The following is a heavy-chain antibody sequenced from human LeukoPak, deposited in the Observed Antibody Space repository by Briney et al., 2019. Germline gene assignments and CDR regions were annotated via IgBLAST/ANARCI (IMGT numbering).Heavy chain of an antibody. CDR2: IYYSGST. V-gene: IGHV4-31*03. Sequence: PSETLSLTCTVSGGSISSGGNYWGWIRQHPGKGLEWIGYIYYSGSTYYNPSLKSRVTISLDTSKNQFSLKLTSVTAADTAVYYCARDRWFDPWGQGTLVTVSS. J-gene: IGHJ5*02. CDR1: GGSISSGGNY. CDR3: ARDRWFDP.